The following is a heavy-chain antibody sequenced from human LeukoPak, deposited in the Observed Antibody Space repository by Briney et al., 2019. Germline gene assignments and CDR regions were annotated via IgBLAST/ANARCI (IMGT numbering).Heavy chain of an antibody. CDR2: ISSSSSYI. CDR1: GFTFSSYS. J-gene: IGHJ4*02. Sequence: GGSLRLSCAASGFTFSSYSMNWVRQAPGKGLEWVSSISSSSSYIYYADSVKGRFTISRDNFRNTLYLQINSLRAEDTAVYYCAKRGLRGTYYFDYWGQGTLVTVSS. D-gene: IGHD4-17*01. V-gene: IGHV3-21*04. CDR3: AKRGLRGTYYFDY.